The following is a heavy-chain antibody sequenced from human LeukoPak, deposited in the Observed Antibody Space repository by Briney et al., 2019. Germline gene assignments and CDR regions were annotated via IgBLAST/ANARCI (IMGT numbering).Heavy chain of an antibody. V-gene: IGHV3-66*03. J-gene: IGHJ5*02. CDR3: ARDRAVTQDWVEFDP. D-gene: IGHD4-17*01. CDR2: IRDSGET. CDR1: GFSVSNYY. Sequence: GGSLRLSCAGSGFSVSNYYMSWVRQAPGKGLEWVSLIRDSGETFYADSVKGRFTISRDNSKNTMYLQMNRLRVEDAAVYFCARDRAVTQDWVEFDPWGQGTLVTVSS.